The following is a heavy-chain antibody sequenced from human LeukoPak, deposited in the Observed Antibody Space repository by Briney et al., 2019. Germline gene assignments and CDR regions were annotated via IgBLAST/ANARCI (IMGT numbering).Heavy chain of an antibody. J-gene: IGHJ4*02. Sequence: PSETPSLTCTVSGGSISSSSYYWGWIRQPPGKGLEWIGRIYTSGSTNYNPSLKSRVTISVDTSKNQFSLKLSSVTAADTAVYYCARAAGGYYSSYYFDYWGQGTLVTVSS. D-gene: IGHD3-10*01. CDR3: ARAAGGYYSSYYFDY. V-gene: IGHV4-39*07. CDR1: GGSISSSSYY. CDR2: IYTSGST.